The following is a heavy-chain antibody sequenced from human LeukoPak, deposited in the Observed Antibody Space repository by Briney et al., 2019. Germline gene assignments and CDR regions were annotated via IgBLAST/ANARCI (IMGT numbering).Heavy chain of an antibody. D-gene: IGHD3-16*01. V-gene: IGHV3-20*04. CDR2: INWDGGST. Sequence: GGSLRLSCTASGFTFDDHGMSWVRQVPGKGLEWVAGINWDGGSTGYADSVEGRFTISRDNAKNSLYLQMNSLRAEDTAVYYCAKDGALYYYYYYMDVWGKGTTVTVSS. J-gene: IGHJ6*03. CDR3: AKDGALYYYYYYMDV. CDR1: GFTFDDHG.